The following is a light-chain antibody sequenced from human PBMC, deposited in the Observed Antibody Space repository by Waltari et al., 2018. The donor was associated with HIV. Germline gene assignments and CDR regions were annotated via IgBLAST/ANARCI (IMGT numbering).Light chain of an antibody. V-gene: IGKV1-39*01. J-gene: IGKJ1*01. CDR1: HTINTF. CDR3: QQSYSTPWT. CDR2: TAS. Sequence: DIQMTQSQSSLSASVGDRVTITCRASHTINTFLNWYQQKPGRAPSLLIYTASNLQSGVPSRFSGSGSGADFTLTISSLQPEDFATYYCQQSYSTPWTFGQGTKVEI.